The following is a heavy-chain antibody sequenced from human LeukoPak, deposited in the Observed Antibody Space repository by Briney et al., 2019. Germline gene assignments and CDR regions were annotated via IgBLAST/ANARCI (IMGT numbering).Heavy chain of an antibody. J-gene: IGHJ6*03. CDR2: IYYSGSA. CDR3: ARDRAYYYYMDV. Sequence: SETLTLTCTVSGDSISSSSYYWGWIRQPPGKGLEWIGNIYYSGSAYYNPSLKSRVTLSVDTSKNQFSLKLSSVTAADTAVYYCARDRAYYYYMDVWGEGTTVTVSS. CDR1: GDSISSSSYY. V-gene: IGHV4-39*07.